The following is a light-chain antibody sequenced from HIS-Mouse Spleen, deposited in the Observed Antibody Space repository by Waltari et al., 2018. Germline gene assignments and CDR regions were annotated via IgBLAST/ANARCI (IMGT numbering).Light chain of an antibody. CDR1: SLRSYY. J-gene: IGLJ2*01. CDR3: NSRDSSGNHVV. CDR2: GKN. Sequence: SSELTQDPAVSVALGQTVRITCQGDSLRSYYASWYQQKPGQAPELVIYGKNNRPSGIPDRFSGSSSESTASLTFTGAQAEDEADYYCNSRDSSGNHVVFGGGTKLTVL. V-gene: IGLV3-19*01.